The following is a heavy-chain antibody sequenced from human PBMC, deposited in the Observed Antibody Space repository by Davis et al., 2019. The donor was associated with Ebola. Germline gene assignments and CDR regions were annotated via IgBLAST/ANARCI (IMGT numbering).Heavy chain of an antibody. CDR1: GFSLSTRGVG. CDR3: AHLQYYYDSSGYYVIRGEGLLDY. D-gene: IGHD3-22*01. CDR2: IYWDDDK. Sequence: SGPTLVKPPQTLTLTCTFSGFSLSTRGVGVGWIRQPPGKALEWLALIYWDDDKRYSPSLKSRLTITKDTSKNQVVLTMTNMDPVDTATYYCAHLQYYYDSSGYYVIRGEGLLDYWGQGTLVTVSS. V-gene: IGHV2-5*02. J-gene: IGHJ4*02.